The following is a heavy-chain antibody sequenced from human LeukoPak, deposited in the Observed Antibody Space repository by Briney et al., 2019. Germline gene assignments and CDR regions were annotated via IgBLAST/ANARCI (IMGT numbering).Heavy chain of an antibody. D-gene: IGHD3-10*01. CDR1: GGSFSGYY. CDR3: ARSPMATFDY. V-gene: IGHV4-34*01. J-gene: IGHJ4*02. Sequence: PSETLSLTCAVYGGSFSGYYWSWIRQPPGKGLEWIGEINHSGSTNYNPSLKSRVTISVDTSKNQFSLKLSSVTAADTAVYYCARSPMATFDYWGQGTLVTVSS. CDR2: INHSGST.